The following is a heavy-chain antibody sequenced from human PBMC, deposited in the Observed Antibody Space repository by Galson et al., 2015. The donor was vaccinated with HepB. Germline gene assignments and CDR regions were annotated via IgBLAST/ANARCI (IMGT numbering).Heavy chain of an antibody. CDR1: GFTFTNYA. D-gene: IGHD1-1*01. J-gene: IGHJ4*02. CDR2: ISSSGGRT. CDR3: AKMNNNWNPLDY. V-gene: IGHV3-23*01. Sequence: SLRLSCAASGFTFTNYAMSWVRQAPGKGPEWVSAISSSGGRTYYVDSVKGRFTITRDNSKNTLYLQMNSLRAEDTAAYYCAKMNNNWNPLDYWGQGTLVTVSS.